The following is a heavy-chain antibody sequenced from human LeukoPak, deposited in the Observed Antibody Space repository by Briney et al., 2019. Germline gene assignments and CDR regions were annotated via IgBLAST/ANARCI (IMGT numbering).Heavy chain of an antibody. CDR2: IYQGGTT. V-gene: IGHV4-59*01. CDR1: GGSLSSSC. D-gene: IGHD1-26*01. Sequence: PSETLSLTCAVSGGSLSSSCCSWSRQPPGKGLEWIGYIYQGGTTMFNPSLKSRVTVAVDTSKTQFSLRLTSVTAADTAISYCTRGEVSARPTIEHCGGGLLVSVSS. J-gene: IGHJ1*01. CDR3: TRGEVSARPTIEH.